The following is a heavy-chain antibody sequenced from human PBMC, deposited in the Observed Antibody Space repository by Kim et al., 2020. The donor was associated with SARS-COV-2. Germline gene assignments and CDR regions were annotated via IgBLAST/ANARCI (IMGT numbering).Heavy chain of an antibody. D-gene: IGHD3-16*02. V-gene: IGHV3-23*01. CDR3: AKSYLVKLAD. Sequence: YAASVKGRFTIARDHSKTTLYLQMKSLRAEDTAVYYCAKSYLVKLADWGQGTLVSVSS. J-gene: IGHJ4*02.